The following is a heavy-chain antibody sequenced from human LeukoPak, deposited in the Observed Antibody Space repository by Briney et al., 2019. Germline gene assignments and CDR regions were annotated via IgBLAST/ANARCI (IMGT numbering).Heavy chain of an antibody. CDR2: INPSGGST. D-gene: IGHD6-13*01. V-gene: IGHV1-46*03. CDR1: EYTFTSYY. CDR3: ARAGYWAATGYATD. Sequence: ASVKVSCKASEYTFTSYYMHWVRQAPGQGLEWMGIINPSGGSTTYAQKFQGRVTMTRDTSTSTVYMTLSSLTSEDTAVYYCARAGYWAATGYATDWGQGSLVTVSS. J-gene: IGHJ4*02.